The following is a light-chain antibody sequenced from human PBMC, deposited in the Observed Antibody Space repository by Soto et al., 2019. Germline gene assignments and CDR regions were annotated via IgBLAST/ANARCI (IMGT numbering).Light chain of an antibody. V-gene: IGKV1-17*01. Sequence: DIQMTQSPSSLSASVGDRVAITFRASQDIRKDLGWYQQKPGKAPKRLIYAASSLQSGAPSRFSGSGSGTEFTLTISSLQPEDSATYYCLQHNSYPLPFGPGTKVGVK. CDR3: LQHNSYPLP. CDR2: AAS. CDR1: QDIRKD. J-gene: IGKJ3*01.